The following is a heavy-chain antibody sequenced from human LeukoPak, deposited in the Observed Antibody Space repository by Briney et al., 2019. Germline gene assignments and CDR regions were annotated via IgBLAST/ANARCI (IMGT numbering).Heavy chain of an antibody. CDR2: IYHSGST. CDR3: ARDRKYYYHMDV. CDR1: GGSISSSSYY. D-gene: IGHD1-14*01. J-gene: IGHJ6*03. Sequence: SETLSLTCTVSGGSISSSSYYWAWIRQPPGRGLERIGTIYHSGSTYYNPSLKSRVSMSVDTSKNQVSLNLTSLTAADTAVYYCARDRKYYYHMDVWGKGTTVTVSS. V-gene: IGHV4-39*07.